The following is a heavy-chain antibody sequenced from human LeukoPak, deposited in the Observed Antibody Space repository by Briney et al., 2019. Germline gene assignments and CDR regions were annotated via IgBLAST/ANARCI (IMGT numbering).Heavy chain of an antibody. D-gene: IGHD1-26*01. CDR1: GFTFSSYA. V-gene: IGHV3-23*01. Sequence: GGSLRLSCAASGFTFSSYAMRWVRQAPGKGLEWVSAIDGSGDSTYYADSVKGRFTISRDNSKNTLYLQMNSLRAEDTAVYYCARAEWELYYFDYWGQGTLVTVSS. CDR2: IDGSGDST. CDR3: ARAEWELYYFDY. J-gene: IGHJ4*02.